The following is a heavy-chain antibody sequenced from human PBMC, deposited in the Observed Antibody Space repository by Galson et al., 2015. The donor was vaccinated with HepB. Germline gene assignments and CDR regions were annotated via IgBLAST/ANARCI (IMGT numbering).Heavy chain of an antibody. Sequence: SLRLSCAASGIDFVGYLMAWVRHAPGNGLDWVSTITATSSTIYYADSVKGRFTVSRHNTKKEMYLQMDNLRVEDSAIYYCVQRDYGALGYWGPGTWVTVSS. CDR1: GIDFVGYL. D-gene: IGHD4/OR15-4a*01. V-gene: IGHV3-23*01. CDR3: VQRDYGALGY. CDR2: ITATSSTI. J-gene: IGHJ4*02.